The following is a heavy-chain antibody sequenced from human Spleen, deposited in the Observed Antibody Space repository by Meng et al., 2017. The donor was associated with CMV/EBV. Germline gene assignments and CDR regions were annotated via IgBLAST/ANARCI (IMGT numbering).Heavy chain of an antibody. J-gene: IGHJ6*02. CDR3: VRDVGNYYYYGMDV. D-gene: IGHD2-15*01. CDR1: GFTFGDYG. CDR2: LNRHGGGA. Sequence: GGSLRLSCAASGFTFGDYGMSWVRQRPGKGLQWVSGLNRHGGGAGYSDSVMGRFTISRDNAKNSLHLQMNNLRAEDTALYYCVRDVGNYYYYGMDVWGQGTTVTVSS. V-gene: IGHV3-20*04.